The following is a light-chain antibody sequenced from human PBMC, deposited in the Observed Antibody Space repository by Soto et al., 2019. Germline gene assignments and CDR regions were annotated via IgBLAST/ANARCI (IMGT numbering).Light chain of an antibody. CDR1: QSLLHSDGYNY. J-gene: IGKJ4*01. CDR2: LGS. V-gene: IGKV2-28*01. CDR3: MQALQTPLT. Sequence: DVVMTQSPLSLPVTPGEPASISCRSSQSLLHSDGYNYLDWFLQRPGQSPQVLIYLGSNRAPGVPDRFSDSRSGTDFTLKISRVEAEDVGVYYCMQALQTPLTFGGGTKVEIK.